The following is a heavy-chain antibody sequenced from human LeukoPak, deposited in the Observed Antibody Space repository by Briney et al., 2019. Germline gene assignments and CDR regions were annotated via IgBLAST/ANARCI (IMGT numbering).Heavy chain of an antibody. CDR2: ISGSGGST. D-gene: IGHD6-6*01. CDR3: AKRPKTSSSADY. J-gene: IGHJ4*02. V-gene: IGHV3-23*01. CDR1: GFTFSTHA. Sequence: GGSLRLSCAASGFTFSTHAMIWVRQAPGKGLEWVSAISGSGGSTYYADSVKGRFTISRDNSKNTLYLQMNSLRAEDTAVYYCAKRPKTSSSADYWGQGTLVTVSS.